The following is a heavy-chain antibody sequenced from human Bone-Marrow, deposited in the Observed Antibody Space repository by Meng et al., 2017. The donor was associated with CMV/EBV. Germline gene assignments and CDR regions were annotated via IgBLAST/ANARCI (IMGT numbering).Heavy chain of an antibody. V-gene: IGHV3-7*01. CDR2: IKQDGSEK. D-gene: IGHD3-16*01. J-gene: IGHJ5*02. CDR1: GFTFSSYG. Sequence: GGSLRLSCAASGFTFSSYGMHWVRQAPGKGLEWVANIKQDGSEKYYVDSVKGRFTISRDNAKNSLYLQMNSLRAEDTAVYYCARGKTLFDPWGQGTLVTVSS. CDR3: ARGKTLFDP.